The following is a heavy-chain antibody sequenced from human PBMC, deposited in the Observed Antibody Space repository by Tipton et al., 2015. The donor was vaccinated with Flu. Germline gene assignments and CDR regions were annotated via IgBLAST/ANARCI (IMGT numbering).Heavy chain of an antibody. CDR3: ARGGHYGRQDY. CDR1: GGSFSGYY. D-gene: IGHD3-16*01. J-gene: IGHJ4*02. CDR2: INHSGST. V-gene: IGHV4-34*01. Sequence: TLSLTCAVYGGSFSGYYWSWIRQPPGKGLEWIGEINHSGSTNYNPSLKSRVTISVDTSKNQFSLKLSSVTAADTAVYYCARGGHYGRQDYWGQGTLVTVSS.